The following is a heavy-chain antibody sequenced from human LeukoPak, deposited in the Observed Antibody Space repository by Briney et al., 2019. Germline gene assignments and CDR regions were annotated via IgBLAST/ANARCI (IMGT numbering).Heavy chain of an antibody. V-gene: IGHV4-59*01. D-gene: IGHD3-9*01. CDR1: GGSISSYY. CDR3: ARDDILTGRRNGMDV. CDR2: IYCSGST. Sequence: SETLSLTCTVSGGSISSYYWSWIRQPPGKGLEWIGYIYCSGSTNYNPSLKSRVTISVDTSKNQFSLKLSSVTAADTAVYYCARDDILTGRRNGMDVWGQGTTVTVSS. J-gene: IGHJ6*02.